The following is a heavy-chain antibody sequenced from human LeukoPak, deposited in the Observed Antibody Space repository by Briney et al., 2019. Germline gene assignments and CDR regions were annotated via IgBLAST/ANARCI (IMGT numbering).Heavy chain of an antibody. CDR3: ARGGGDVVVPAAMPFDY. V-gene: IGHV4-30-2*01. CDR2: IYHSGST. Sequence: SETLSLTCAVSGGSLSSGGYSWSWIRQPPGKGLEWIGYIYHSGSTYYNPSLKSRVTISVDRSKNQFSLKLSSVTAADTAVYYCARGGGDVVVPAAMPFDYWGQGTLVTVSS. CDR1: GGSLSSGGYS. D-gene: IGHD2-2*01. J-gene: IGHJ4*02.